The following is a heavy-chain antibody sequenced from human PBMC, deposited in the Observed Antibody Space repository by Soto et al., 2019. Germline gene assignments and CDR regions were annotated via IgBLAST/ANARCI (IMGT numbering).Heavy chain of an antibody. Sequence: QVQLQQWGAGLLKPSETLSLTCAVYGGSFSGYYWSWIRQPPGKGLEWIGEINHSGSTNYNPSLRDXVXRPVDTSKNKFALKLSSVTAADTAVYYCARTSRFDYWGQGTLVTVSS. V-gene: IGHV4-34*01. CDR3: ARTSRFDY. CDR1: GGSFSGYY. J-gene: IGHJ4*02. CDR2: INHSGST. D-gene: IGHD6-6*01.